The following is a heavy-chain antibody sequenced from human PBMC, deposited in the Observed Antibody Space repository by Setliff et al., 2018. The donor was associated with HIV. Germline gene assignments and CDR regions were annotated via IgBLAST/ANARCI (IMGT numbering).Heavy chain of an antibody. CDR3: ARVVGATNHYYYYMDV. J-gene: IGHJ6*03. Sequence: PSETLSLTCTVSGGSISSYYWSWIRQPPGKGLEWIGNIYYSGSTNYNPSLKSRVTISVDTSKNQFSLKLSSVTAADTAVYYCARVVGATNHYYYYMDVWGKGTTVTVSS. CDR1: GGSISSYY. V-gene: IGHV4-59*01. D-gene: IGHD1-26*01. CDR2: IYYSGST.